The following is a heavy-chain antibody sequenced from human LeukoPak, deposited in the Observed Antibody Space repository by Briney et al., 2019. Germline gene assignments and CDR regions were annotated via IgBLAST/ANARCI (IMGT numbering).Heavy chain of an antibody. CDR3: AHRRPYSNSSPHKGFGP. V-gene: IGHV2-5*01. D-gene: IGHD6-6*01. CDR1: GFSLSTSGVG. J-gene: IGHJ5*02. CDR2: IYWNDEK. Sequence: SGPTLVKPTQTLTLTCTFSGFSLSTSGVGVGWIRQPPGKALEWLALIYWNDEKRYSPSLKSRLTITKDTSKNQVVLTMTNMDPVDTATYYCAHRRPYSNSSPHKGFGPWGQGTLVTVSS.